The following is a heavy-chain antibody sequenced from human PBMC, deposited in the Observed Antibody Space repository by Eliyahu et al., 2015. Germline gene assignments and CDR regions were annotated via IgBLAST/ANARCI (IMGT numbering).Heavy chain of an antibody. D-gene: IGHD1-26*01. CDR3: ARGGYYPDY. CDR2: IKQDGSEK. J-gene: IGHJ4*02. CDR1: GFTFSSSW. Sequence: EVQVVESGGGLVQPGGSLRLSCAASGFTFSSSWMSWVRPAPGKGGEWGANIKQDGSEKNYVDSVKGRFTISRDNAKNSLYLQMDSLRAEDTAVYYCARGGYYPDYWGQGTLVTVSS. V-gene: IGHV3-7*05.